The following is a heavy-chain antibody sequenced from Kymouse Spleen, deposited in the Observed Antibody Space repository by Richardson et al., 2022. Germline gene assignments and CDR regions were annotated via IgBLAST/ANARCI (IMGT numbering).Heavy chain of an antibody. V-gene: IGHV3-23*04. CDR3: AKDQGTIFGVVNGRSYFDY. Sequence: EVQLVESGGGLVQPGGSLRLSCAASGFTFSSYAMSWVRQAPGKGLEWVSAISGSGGSTYYADSVKGRFTISRDNSKNTLYLQMNSLRAEDTAVYYCAKDQGTIFGVVNGRSYFDYWGQGTLVTVSS. J-gene: IGHJ4*02. CDR1: GFTFSSYA. D-gene: IGHD3-3*01. CDR2: ISGSGGST.